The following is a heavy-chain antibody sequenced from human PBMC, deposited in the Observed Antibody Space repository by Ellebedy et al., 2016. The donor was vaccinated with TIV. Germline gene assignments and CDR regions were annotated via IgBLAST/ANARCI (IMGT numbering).Heavy chain of an antibody. D-gene: IGHD1-1*01. V-gene: IGHV4-59*08. J-gene: IGHJ6*03. CDR3: ARTVQLAFYMNV. Sequence: SETLSLTCTVSGGSLTDYNWSRIRQSPRRGLEWIASIHHTGTTTYNPSLKSRVTISVDTSKHSFSLTLSSVTAADAAVYYCARTVQLAFYMNVWGTGITVTVPS. CDR2: IHHTGTT. CDR1: GGSLTDYN.